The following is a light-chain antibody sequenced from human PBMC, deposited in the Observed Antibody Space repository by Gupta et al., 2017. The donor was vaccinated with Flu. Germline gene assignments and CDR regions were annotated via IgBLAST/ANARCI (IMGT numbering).Light chain of an antibody. CDR3: QQLHRHPLDT. CDR1: EDINTY. Sequence: LTQSPFILSASVGDRVTITCRASEDINTYLAWYQQKPGKAPELLIFAASILQSGVPSRFSGSGSGTEFTLTIRRLQPEDFTTYYCQQLHRHPLDTLGKGTKLEIK. CDR2: AAS. V-gene: IGKV1-9*01. J-gene: IGKJ2*01.